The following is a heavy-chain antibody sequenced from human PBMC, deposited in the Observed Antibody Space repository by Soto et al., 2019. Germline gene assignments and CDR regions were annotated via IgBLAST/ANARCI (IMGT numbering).Heavy chain of an antibody. CDR1: AGTPRPGANL. J-gene: IGHJ4*01. CDR2: IYYSGTT. Sequence: LSQAWCLPSSGSAGTPRPGANLVCCLRLEPKKDLEWIGYIYYSGTTHYNPSLKSRVTISVDTSRNQFSLKLSSVTAADTAVYYCVRVFSRPQSSSFFPFD. CDR3: VRVFSRPQSSSFFPFD. D-gene: IGHD2-2*01. V-gene: IGHV4-31*03.